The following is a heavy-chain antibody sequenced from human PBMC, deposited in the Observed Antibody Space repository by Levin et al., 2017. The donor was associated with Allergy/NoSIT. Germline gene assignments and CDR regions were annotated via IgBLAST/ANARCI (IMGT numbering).Heavy chain of an antibody. CDR1: GGSIRSGDYY. CDR2: IYYSGST. Sequence: SQTLSLTCTVSGGSIRSGDYYWSWIRQPPGKGLEWIGYIYYSGSTYYNPSLKSRVTISVDTSKNQFSLKLSSVTAADTAVYYCARVASYDFWSGYPDYWGQGTLVTVSS. D-gene: IGHD3-3*01. CDR3: ARVASYDFWSGYPDY. V-gene: IGHV4-30-4*01. J-gene: IGHJ4*02.